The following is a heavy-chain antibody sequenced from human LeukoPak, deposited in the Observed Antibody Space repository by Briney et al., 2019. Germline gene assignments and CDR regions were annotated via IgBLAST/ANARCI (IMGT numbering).Heavy chain of an antibody. CDR1: GFTFSSHE. CDR2: ISNGGRTI. D-gene: IGHD1-26*01. Sequence: PGGSLRLSCAASGFTFSSHEMNWFRQAPGKGLEWISYISNGGRTIFYADSVKGRSTISRDNAKNSLFLQMNSLRAEDTAVYYCARDYRFDYWGRGTLVTVSS. CDR3: ARDYRFDY. V-gene: IGHV3-48*03. J-gene: IGHJ4*02.